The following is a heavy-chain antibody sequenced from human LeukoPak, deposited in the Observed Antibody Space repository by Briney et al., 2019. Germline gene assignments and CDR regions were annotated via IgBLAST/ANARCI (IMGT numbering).Heavy chain of an antibody. CDR3: AKEEGRGSLHYFDY. J-gene: IGHJ4*02. CDR2: ISYDGRNK. V-gene: IGHV3-30*18. Sequence: HPGRSLRPSCAASGFPFSSYGIHWVRQAPGKGLEWVAVISYDGRNKYYADSVKGRFTISRDNSKNTLYLQMNSLRAEDTAVYYCAKEEGRGSLHYFDYWGQGTLVTVSS. D-gene: IGHD2-15*01. CDR1: GFPFSSYG.